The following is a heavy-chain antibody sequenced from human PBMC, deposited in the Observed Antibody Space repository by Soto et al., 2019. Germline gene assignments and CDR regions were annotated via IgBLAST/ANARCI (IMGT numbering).Heavy chain of an antibody. CDR3: ARVGGDYGDYGGGFDY. CDR1: GFTFSSSW. Sequence: GGSLRLSCAASGFTFSSSWMHWVRQAPGKGLVWVSRVSGDGSSTNYADSVKGRFTISRDNAKNTLYLQMNSLRAEDAAVYYCARVGGDYGDYGGGFDYWGQGTLVTVSS. D-gene: IGHD4-17*01. CDR2: VSGDGSST. J-gene: IGHJ4*02. V-gene: IGHV3-74*01.